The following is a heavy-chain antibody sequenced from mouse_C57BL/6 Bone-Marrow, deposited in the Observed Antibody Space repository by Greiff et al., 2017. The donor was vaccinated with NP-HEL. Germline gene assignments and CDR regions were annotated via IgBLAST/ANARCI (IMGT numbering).Heavy chain of an antibody. CDR1: GYTFTSYW. CDR2: INPSNGGT. J-gene: IGHJ1*03. Sequence: VQLQQPGTELVKPGASVKLSCKASGYTFTSYWMHWVKQRPGQGLEWIGNINPSNGGTNYNEKFKSKATLTVDKSSSTAYMQLSSLTSEDSAVYYCARGPSTVVHWYFDVWGTGTTVTVSS. V-gene: IGHV1-53*01. CDR3: ARGPSTVVHWYFDV. D-gene: IGHD1-1*01.